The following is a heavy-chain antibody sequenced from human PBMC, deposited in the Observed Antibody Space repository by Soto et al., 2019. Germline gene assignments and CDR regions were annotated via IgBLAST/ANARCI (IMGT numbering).Heavy chain of an antibody. Sequence: QVQLVESGGALVKPGGSLRLSCAASGFNFSDFYISWIRQAPGKGLEWVSFISATGETIYYAESVKGRFTISRDNAQKSLVLQVNSMRDEDTAIYYFSSPLQGSRRKYYCHCWGQGTLVTVSS. CDR3: SSPLQGSRRKYYCHC. CDR2: ISATGETI. D-gene: IGHD1-1*01. CDR1: GFNFSDFY. J-gene: IGHJ4*02. V-gene: IGHV3-11*01.